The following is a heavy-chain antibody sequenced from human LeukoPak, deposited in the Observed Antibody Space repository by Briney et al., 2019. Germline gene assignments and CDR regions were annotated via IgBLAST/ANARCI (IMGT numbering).Heavy chain of an antibody. Sequence: GGSLRLSCAASGFTFSSYAMSWVRQAPGKGLEWVSVISNSGGSTYYADSVKGRFTISRDNSKNTLYLQMNSLRAEDTAVYYCAKNDQFSGSWYFDCWDQGTLVTVSS. CDR2: ISNSGGST. CDR1: GFTFSSYA. V-gene: IGHV3-23*01. CDR3: AKNDQFSGSWYFDC. J-gene: IGHJ4*02. D-gene: IGHD1-26*01.